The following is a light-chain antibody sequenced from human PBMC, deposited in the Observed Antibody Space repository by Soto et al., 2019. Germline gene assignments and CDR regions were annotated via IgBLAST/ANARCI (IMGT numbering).Light chain of an antibody. CDR1: SRDDGGQNY. V-gene: IGLV2-8*01. Sequence: QSALTQPPSASGSPGQSVAISCTGTSRDDGGQNYVSWFQQYPGQAPKLLIYAVSNRPSGVPYRFSGSKSGSTASLTISGLRAEEEADYYCCSHAGNNNYVFGTGTKVTVL. CDR3: CSHAGNNNYV. CDR2: AVS. J-gene: IGLJ1*01.